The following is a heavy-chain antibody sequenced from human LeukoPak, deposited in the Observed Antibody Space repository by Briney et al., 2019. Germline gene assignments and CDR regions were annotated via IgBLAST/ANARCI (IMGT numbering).Heavy chain of an antibody. J-gene: IGHJ3*02. CDR3: ARDCGGGSCYGPYDAFDI. V-gene: IGHV3-30-3*01. CDR2: ITYDGNNK. CDR1: GFAFKTYS. D-gene: IGHD2-15*01. Sequence: GTSLRLSCVASGFAFKTYSMHWVRQAPGKGLDWVAVITYDGNNKFYADSVKGRFTISRDNAKNSLYLQMNSLRAEDTAVYYCARDCGGGSCYGPYDAFDIWGQGTMVTVSS.